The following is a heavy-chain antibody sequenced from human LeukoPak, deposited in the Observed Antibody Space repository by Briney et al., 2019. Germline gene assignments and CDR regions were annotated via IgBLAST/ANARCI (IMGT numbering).Heavy chain of an antibody. CDR2: ISGSGGST. Sequence: PGGSLRLSCAASGFTFSSYAMSWVRQAPGKGLEWVSAISGSGGSTYYADSVKGRFTISRDNSKNTLYLQMNSLSAEDTAVYYCAKDPRHYYDSNWFDPWGQGPLVTVSS. CDR3: AKDPRHYYDSNWFDP. V-gene: IGHV3-23*01. J-gene: IGHJ5*02. D-gene: IGHD3-22*01. CDR1: GFTFSSYA.